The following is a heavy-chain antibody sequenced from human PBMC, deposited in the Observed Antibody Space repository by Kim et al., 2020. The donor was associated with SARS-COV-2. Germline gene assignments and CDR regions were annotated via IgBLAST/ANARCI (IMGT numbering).Heavy chain of an antibody. CDR2: ISGDGGST. Sequence: GGSLRLSCAASGFTFDDYAMHWVRQAPGKGLEWVSLISGDGGSTYYADSVKGRFTISRDNSKNSLYLQMNSLRTEDTALYYCAKDIWGGFGPGPSGMDVWGQGTTVTVSS. D-gene: IGHD3-16*01. CDR1: GFTFDDYA. CDR3: AKDIWGGFGPGPSGMDV. V-gene: IGHV3-43*02. J-gene: IGHJ6*02.